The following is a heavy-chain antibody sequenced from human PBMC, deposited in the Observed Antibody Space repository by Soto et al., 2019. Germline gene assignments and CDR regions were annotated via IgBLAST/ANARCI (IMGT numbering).Heavy chain of an antibody. D-gene: IGHD3-22*01. J-gene: IGHJ5*01. CDR1: GFPFSSYC. V-gene: IGHV3-23*01. CDR2: MSYSGCST. Sequence: GGSLRLSCAASGFPFSSYCLSRVRQASGKGLEWVSSMSYSGCSTYYAASVKGQFTISRDNSKKTLSLQMNSLRAEDTAVYYYANVYSDDSGYYEGFASGGHGTLVTVAS. CDR3: ANVYSDDSGYYEGFAS.